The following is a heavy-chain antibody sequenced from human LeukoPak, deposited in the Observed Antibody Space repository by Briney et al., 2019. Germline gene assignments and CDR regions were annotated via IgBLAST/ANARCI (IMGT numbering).Heavy chain of an antibody. Sequence: GGSLRLSRAASGFTFSSYGMHWVRQAPGKGLEWVAVIWYDGSNKYYADSVKGRFTISRDNSKNTLYLQMNSLRAEDTAVYYCAAYDFWSGSSRAGYWGQGTLVTVSS. CDR1: GFTFSSYG. V-gene: IGHV3-33*01. CDR3: AAYDFWSGSSRAGY. CDR2: IWYDGSNK. D-gene: IGHD3-3*01. J-gene: IGHJ4*02.